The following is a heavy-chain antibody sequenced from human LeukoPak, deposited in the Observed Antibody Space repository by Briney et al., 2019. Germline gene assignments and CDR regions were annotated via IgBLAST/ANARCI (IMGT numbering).Heavy chain of an antibody. V-gene: IGHV3-21*01. CDR2: ISSSSSYI. CDR1: GFTFSSYS. D-gene: IGHD6-13*01. CDR3: ARDGQQLATFDY. Sequence: GGSLRLSCAASGFTFSSYSMNWVRQAPGKGLEWVSSISSSSSYIYYADSEKGPFNISRDNAKNSLYLQMNSLRAEDTAVYYCARDGQQLATFDYWGQGTLVTVSS. J-gene: IGHJ4*02.